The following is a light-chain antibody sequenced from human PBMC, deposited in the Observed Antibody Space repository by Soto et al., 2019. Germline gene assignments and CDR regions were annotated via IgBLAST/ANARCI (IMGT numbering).Light chain of an antibody. Sequence: EVVLTQSPGALSLSPGEGVTLSCRASPTIRGTELAWYRQKRGQAPRLLVYGGSTRADGIPDRLSGRGTGKNFPLTISRLEPEDSAVDYSQDYGTSHPWTFGQGTKLEI. CDR1: PTIRGTE. CDR2: GGS. CDR3: QDYGTSHPWT. J-gene: IGKJ1*01. V-gene: IGKV3-20*01.